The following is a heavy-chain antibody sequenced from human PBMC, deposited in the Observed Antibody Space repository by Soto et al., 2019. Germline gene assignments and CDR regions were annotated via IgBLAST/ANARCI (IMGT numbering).Heavy chain of an antibody. J-gene: IGHJ6*02. Sequence: SETLSLTCAVYGGSFSDYFWSWIRQPPSKGLEWIGEISHSGSTSYNPSLKSRVTISVDTSKNQFFLNLSSVTAADTAVYYCARGLQRRFGGYKGLGYHGMDVWGQGTTVTV. CDR1: GGSFSDYF. CDR2: ISHSGST. V-gene: IGHV4-34*01. D-gene: IGHD5-12*01. CDR3: ARGLQRRFGGYKGLGYHGMDV.